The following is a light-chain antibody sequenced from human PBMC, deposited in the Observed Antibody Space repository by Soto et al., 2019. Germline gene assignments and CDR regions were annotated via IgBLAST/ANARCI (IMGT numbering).Light chain of an antibody. J-gene: IGKJ1*01. V-gene: IGKV1-5*01. CDR2: DAS. Sequence: DIQMTQSPSSLSASVGDRVTITCRASQRIYRWLAWYQQKPGKAPKLLIYDASSLKSGVPSRFSGSGSETEFTLSISSLHPDDFATYYCQQYNTFSWTFGPGTKVDIK. CDR3: QQYNTFSWT. CDR1: QRIYRW.